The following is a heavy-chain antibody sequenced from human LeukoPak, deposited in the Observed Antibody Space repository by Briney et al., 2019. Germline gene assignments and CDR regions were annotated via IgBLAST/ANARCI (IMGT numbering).Heavy chain of an antibody. D-gene: IGHD6-13*01. V-gene: IGHV1-2*02. CDR1: GYTFTGYY. CDR2: INPNSGGT. CDR3: ARVEYSSSWYGPNNWFDP. J-gene: IGHJ5*02. Sequence: ASVKVSCKASGYTFTGYYMHWVRQAPGQGLEWMGWINPNSGGTNYAQKLQGRVTMTTDTSTSTAYMELRSLRSDDTAVYYCARVEYSSSWYGPNNWFDPWGQGTLVTVSS.